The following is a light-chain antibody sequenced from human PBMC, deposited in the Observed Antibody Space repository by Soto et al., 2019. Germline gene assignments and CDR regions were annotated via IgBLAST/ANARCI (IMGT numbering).Light chain of an antibody. CDR3: MQAIDIPWT. CDR2: EVS. V-gene: IGKV2-29*03. CDR1: QSLLHSDGKTY. Sequence: ILMTQTPLSLSINPGQTASISCKSSQSLLHSDGKTYFYWYVQKAGQAPQPLIYEVSNRFSGVPERFSGCGSRTDFTLKIIRVEADDVGIYYCMQAIDIPWTFGQGTKVEIK. J-gene: IGKJ1*01.